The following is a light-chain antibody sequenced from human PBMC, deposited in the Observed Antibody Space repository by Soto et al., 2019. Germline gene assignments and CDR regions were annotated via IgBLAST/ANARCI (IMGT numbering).Light chain of an antibody. J-gene: IGKJ1*01. Sequence: DIQMTQSPSTLSASIGDRVTITCRASQSISTWLAWYQQKPGKAPNLLIYTASILESGVPSRFSGSGSGTEFTLTISSLQPDDFATYYGQQYNSSPTFGQGTKVEIK. CDR1: QSISTW. CDR2: TAS. CDR3: QQYNSSPT. V-gene: IGKV1-5*03.